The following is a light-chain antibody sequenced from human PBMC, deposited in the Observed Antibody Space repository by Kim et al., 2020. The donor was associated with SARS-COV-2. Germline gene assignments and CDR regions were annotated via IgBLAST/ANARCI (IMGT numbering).Light chain of an antibody. CDR2: KAS. V-gene: IGKV1-5*03. CDR1: QSISSW. Sequence: TPSASVGDRVTITCRASQSISSWLAWYQQKPGKAPKLLIYKASSLESGVPSRFSGSGSGTEFTLTISSLQPDDFATYYCQQRLGTFGQGTKVEIK. CDR3: QQRLGT. J-gene: IGKJ1*01.